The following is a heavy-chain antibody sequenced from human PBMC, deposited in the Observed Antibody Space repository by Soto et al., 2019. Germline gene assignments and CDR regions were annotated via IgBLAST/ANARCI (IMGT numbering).Heavy chain of an antibody. CDR2: IYYSGST. CDR3: ARVVSSSWLIDY. CDR1: GGSISSGGYY. Sequence: SETLSLTCTVSGGSISSGGYYWSWIRQHPGKGLEWIGYIYYSGSTYYNPSLKSRVTISVDTSKNQFSLKLSSVTAADTAVYYCARVVSSSWLIDYWGQGTLVTVSS. V-gene: IGHV4-31*03. J-gene: IGHJ4*02. D-gene: IGHD6-13*01.